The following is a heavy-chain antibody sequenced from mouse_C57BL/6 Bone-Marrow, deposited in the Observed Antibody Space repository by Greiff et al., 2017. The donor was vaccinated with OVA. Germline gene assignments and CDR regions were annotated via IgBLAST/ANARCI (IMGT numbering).Heavy chain of an antibody. CDR1: GFNFKDDY. CDR3: TTGYTPDY. D-gene: IGHD1-2*01. V-gene: IGHV14-4*01. CDR2: IDPENGDT. J-gene: IGHJ2*01. Sequence: EVQLQESGAELVRPGASVKLSCTASGFNFKDDYMHWVKQRPEQGLEWIGWIDPENGDTEYASKFQGKATITADTSSNTAYLQLSSLTSEDTAVYSCTTGYTPDYWGQGTTRTVSS.